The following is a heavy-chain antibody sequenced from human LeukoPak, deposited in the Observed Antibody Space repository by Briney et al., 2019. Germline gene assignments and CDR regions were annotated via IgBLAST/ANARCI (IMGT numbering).Heavy chain of an antibody. V-gene: IGHV3-23*01. CDR2: ISGSGGST. D-gene: IGHD2-15*01. CDR1: GFTFSSYA. Sequence: GGSLRLSCAASGFTFSSYAMSWVRQAPGKGLEWVSAISGSGGSTYYADSVKGRFTISRDTSKNTLYLQMNSLRAEDTAVYYWAKYAECGGSCYYFDYWGQGTLVTVSS. J-gene: IGHJ4*02. CDR3: AKYAECGGSCYYFDY.